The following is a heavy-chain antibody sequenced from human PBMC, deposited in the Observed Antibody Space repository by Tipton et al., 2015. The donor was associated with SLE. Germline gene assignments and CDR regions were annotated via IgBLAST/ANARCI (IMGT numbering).Heavy chain of an antibody. Sequence: SLRLSCAASGFTFNNYGMHWVRQAPGKGLEWVAVLSYDGSNKYYADSVKGRFTISRDNSKNTLYLQMNSLRAEDTAVYYCTREPNYDFWSPFDYWGQGTLVTVSS. V-gene: IGHV3-30*19. D-gene: IGHD3-3*01. CDR1: GFTFNNYG. J-gene: IGHJ4*02. CDR3: TREPNYDFWSPFDY. CDR2: LSYDGSNK.